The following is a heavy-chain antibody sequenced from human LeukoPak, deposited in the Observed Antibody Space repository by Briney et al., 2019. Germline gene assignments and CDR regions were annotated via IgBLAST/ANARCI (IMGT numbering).Heavy chain of an antibody. CDR3: ARALWGYYYYMDV. Sequence: NPSETLSLTCTVSGDSISGYYWSWIRQPPGKGLEWIGYVFSSGTTNYNPSLKSRVTISVDTPMNQSSLKLSSVTAADTAVYYCARALWGYYYYMDVWGKGTTVTISS. V-gene: IGHV4-59*01. CDR2: VFSSGTT. D-gene: IGHD3-16*01. J-gene: IGHJ6*03. CDR1: GDSISGYY.